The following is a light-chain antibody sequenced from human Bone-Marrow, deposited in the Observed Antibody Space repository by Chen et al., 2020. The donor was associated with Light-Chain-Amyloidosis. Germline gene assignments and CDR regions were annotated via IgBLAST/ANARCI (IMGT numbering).Light chain of an antibody. CDR1: QTISSNY. Sequence: EIVLTPSPGTLSLSPGEGANLSCRASQTISSNYLTWDPQKFGQAPRLLIYGSSSRATGIPDRFTGSGSGTDFTLTINRLEPEDFAMYYCQQYGTSPLTFGGGTKVEIK. CDR3: QQYGTSPLT. CDR2: GSS. J-gene: IGKJ4*01. V-gene: IGKV3-20*01.